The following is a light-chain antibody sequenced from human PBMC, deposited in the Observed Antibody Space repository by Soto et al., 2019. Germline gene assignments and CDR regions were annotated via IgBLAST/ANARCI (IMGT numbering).Light chain of an antibody. CDR3: QQYGTSPPYT. V-gene: IGKV3-20*01. CDR1: QSVSSSN. CDR2: GTS. Sequence: EIVLTQSPVTLSLSPGERATLSCRASQSVSSSNLAWYQQKTGQAPRLLIYGTSSRATGIPDRFSGSGSGTDFTLTISRLEPEDFAVYYCQQYGTSPPYTLGQGTKLESK. J-gene: IGKJ2*01.